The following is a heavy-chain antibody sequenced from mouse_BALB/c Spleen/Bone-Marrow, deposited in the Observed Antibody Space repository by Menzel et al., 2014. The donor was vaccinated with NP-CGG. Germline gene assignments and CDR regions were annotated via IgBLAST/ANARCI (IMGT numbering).Heavy chain of an antibody. CDR3: ARDRGYFDY. Sequence: EVQVVESGGGLVKPGGSLKLSCAASGFTFSSYAMSWVRQSPEKRLEWVAEISSGGSYTYYPDTVTGRFNISRDNAKNTLYLEMSSLRSEDTAKYYCARDRGYFDYWGQGTTLTVSS. J-gene: IGHJ2*01. D-gene: IGHD3-1*01. V-gene: IGHV5-9-4*01. CDR1: GFTFSSYA. CDR2: ISSGGSYT.